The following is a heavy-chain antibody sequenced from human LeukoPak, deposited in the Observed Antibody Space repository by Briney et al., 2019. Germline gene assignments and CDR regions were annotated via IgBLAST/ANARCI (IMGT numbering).Heavy chain of an antibody. V-gene: IGHV3-7*01. CDR1: GFTFSSYW. CDR3: ARDSTIFGVVGSSDY. D-gene: IGHD3-3*01. J-gene: IGHJ4*02. Sequence: PGGSLRLSCAASGFTFSSYWMTWVRQAPGKGLEWVANIKQDGSEKYYVDSVKGRFTVSRDNAKNSLYLRMNSLRAEDTAVYYCARDSTIFGVVGSSDYWGQGTLVTVSS. CDR2: IKQDGSEK.